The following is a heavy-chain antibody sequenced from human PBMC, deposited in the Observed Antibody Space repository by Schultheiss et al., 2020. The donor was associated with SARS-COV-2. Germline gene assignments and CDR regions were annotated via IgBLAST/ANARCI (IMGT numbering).Heavy chain of an antibody. CDR1: GGSISSYY. CDR3: AREGTYGDLDY. V-gene: IGHV4-30-4*01. CDR2: IYYSGST. D-gene: IGHD4-17*01. Sequence: SETLSLTCTVSGGSISSYYWSWIRQPPGKGLEWIGYIYYSGSTYYNPSLKSRVTISVDTSKNQFSLKLSSVTAADTAVYYCAREGTYGDLDYWGQGTLVTVSS. J-gene: IGHJ4*02.